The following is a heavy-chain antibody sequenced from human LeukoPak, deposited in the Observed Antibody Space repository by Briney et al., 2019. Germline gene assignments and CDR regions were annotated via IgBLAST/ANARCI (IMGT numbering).Heavy chain of an antibody. CDR1: GGSFSGYY. D-gene: IGHD3-22*01. J-gene: IGHJ3*02. V-gene: IGHV4-59*01. CDR3: ARDRAAIVGDGPDAFDI. CDR2: IYYSGST. Sequence: SETLSLTCAVYGGSFSGYYWSWIRQPPGKGLEWIGYIYYSGSTNYNPSLKSRVTISVDTSKNQFSLKLSSVTAADTAVYYCARDRAAIVGDGPDAFDIWGQGTMVTVSS.